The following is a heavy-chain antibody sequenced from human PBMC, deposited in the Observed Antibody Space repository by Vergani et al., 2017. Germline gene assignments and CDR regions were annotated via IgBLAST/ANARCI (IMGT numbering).Heavy chain of an antibody. J-gene: IGHJ4*02. CDR3: VRDRGLCAGGRCYTEAWHY. V-gene: IGHV3-7*01. D-gene: IGHD2-2*02. Sequence: EVQLVESGGGLVQPGGSLRLSCAASGFSLSRFWMSWVRQAPEKGLEWVAHISPDGSATSYVDSVKGRFTISRDNTKNTLYLQVRSLRLEDTGVYHCVRDRGLCAGGRCYTEAWHYWGQGTPVTVSS. CDR1: GFSLSRFW. CDR2: ISPDGSAT.